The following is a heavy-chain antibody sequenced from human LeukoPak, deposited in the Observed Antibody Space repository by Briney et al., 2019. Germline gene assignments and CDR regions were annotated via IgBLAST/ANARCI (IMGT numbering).Heavy chain of an antibody. CDR2: INWNGGST. Sequence: GGSLRLSCAASGFTFDDYGMSWVRQAPGKGLEWVSGINWNGGSTGYADSVKGRFTISRDNAKNSLYLQMNSLRAEDTALYYCARGNDYSNYVLYYYCMDVWGKGTTVTVSS. J-gene: IGHJ6*03. CDR1: GFTFDDYG. CDR3: ARGNDYSNYVLYYYCMDV. D-gene: IGHD4-11*01. V-gene: IGHV3-20*04.